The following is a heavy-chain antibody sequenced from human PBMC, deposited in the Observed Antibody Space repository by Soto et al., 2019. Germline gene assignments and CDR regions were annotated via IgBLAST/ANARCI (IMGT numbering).Heavy chain of an antibody. CDR1: GFSLSTSGVG. D-gene: IGHD6-13*01. Sequence: SGPTREPTQTLTLTCTFSGFSLSTSGVGVGWIRQPPGKALEWLALIYWNDDKRYSPSLKSRLTITKDTSKNQVVLTMTNMDPVDTATYYCAHRLAAAGTKSFDYWGQGTLVTVSS. J-gene: IGHJ4*02. CDR2: IYWNDDK. CDR3: AHRLAAAGTKSFDY. V-gene: IGHV2-5*01.